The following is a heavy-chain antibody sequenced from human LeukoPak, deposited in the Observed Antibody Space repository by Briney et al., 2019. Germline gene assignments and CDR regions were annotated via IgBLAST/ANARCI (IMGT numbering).Heavy chain of an antibody. Sequence: ASVTVSCKASGYTFTSYGSSWVRQAPGQGLEWMGWISAYNGNTNYAQKLQGRVTMTPDTSTSTAYMELRSLRSDDPAVYYCARGGGQNYDILTGYYRGPFDYWGQGTLVTVSS. J-gene: IGHJ4*02. CDR2: ISAYNGNT. V-gene: IGHV1-18*01. CDR3: ARGGGQNYDILTGYYRGPFDY. CDR1: GYTFTSYG. D-gene: IGHD3-9*01.